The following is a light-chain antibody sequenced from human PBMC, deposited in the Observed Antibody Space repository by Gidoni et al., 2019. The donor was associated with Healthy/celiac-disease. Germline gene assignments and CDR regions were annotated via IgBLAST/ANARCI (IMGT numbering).Light chain of an antibody. CDR1: QGISSY. CDR2: AAS. Sequence: IRMTKSPSSFSASTGDRVTITCRASQGISSYLAWYQQKPGKAPKLLIYAASTLQSGVPSRFSGSGSGTDFTLTISCLQSEDFATYYCQQYYSYPPLTFGGGTKVEIK. CDR3: QQYYSYPPLT. V-gene: IGKV1-8*01. J-gene: IGKJ4*01.